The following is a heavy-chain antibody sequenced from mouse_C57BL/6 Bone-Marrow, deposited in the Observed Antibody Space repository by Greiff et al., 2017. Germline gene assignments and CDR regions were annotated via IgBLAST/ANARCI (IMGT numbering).Heavy chain of an antibody. CDR1: GFSLTSYG. Sequence: QVQLQQSGPGLVQPSQSLSITCTVSGFSLTSYGVHWVRQSPGKGLEWLGVIWSGGSTDYNAAFISRLSISKDNSKSQVFFKMNSLQADDTAIYYCARRRLHYGSSYGYFDVWGTGTAVTVSS. V-gene: IGHV2-2*01. D-gene: IGHD1-1*01. J-gene: IGHJ1*03. CDR2: IWSGGST. CDR3: ARRRLHYGSSYGYFDV.